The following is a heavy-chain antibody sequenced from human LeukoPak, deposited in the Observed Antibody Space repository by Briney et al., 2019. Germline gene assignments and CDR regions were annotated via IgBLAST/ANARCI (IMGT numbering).Heavy chain of an antibody. D-gene: IGHD6-19*01. V-gene: IGHV1-2*02. CDR2: IYPNSGDT. J-gene: IGHJ4*02. CDR3: ARGSVTGGWYLNLGY. Sequence: GASVKVSCKASGYTFSGYYMHWVRQAPGQGLEWMGWIYPNSGDTNYAQNFQGRVTMTRDTSISTVYMELTRLTSDDTAVYYCARGSVTGGWYLNLGYWGQGTLVTVPS. CDR1: GYTFSGYY.